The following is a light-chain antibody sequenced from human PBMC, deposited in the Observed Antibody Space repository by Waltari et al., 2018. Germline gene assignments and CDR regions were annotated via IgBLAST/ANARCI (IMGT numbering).Light chain of an antibody. V-gene: IGKV2-28*01. Sequence: EIVLTQSPLSLPVTPREPASSSCRSSQSLLCPNGYNYLDWYLQKPGQSPQLLIYFGSTRASGVPDRFSGSGSGTDFTLKITIVEAEDVGVYYCMQALQTPLTFGGGTKVEIK. CDR2: FGS. J-gene: IGKJ4*01. CDR1: QSLLCPNGYNY. CDR3: MQALQTPLT.